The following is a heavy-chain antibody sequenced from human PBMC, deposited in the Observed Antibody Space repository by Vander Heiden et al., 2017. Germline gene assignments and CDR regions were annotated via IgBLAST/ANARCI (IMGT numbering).Heavy chain of an antibody. V-gene: IGHV3-33*01. J-gene: IGHJ4*02. CDR3: ARGFYYDSSGYYRGQLDY. CDR1: GFTFNSDG. D-gene: IGHD3-22*01. Sequence: QVQPAESGGGAAQPGRSLRLSCAASGFTFNSDGMHWVRQAPGKGLEWVAVIYYDGNYKYYADSVKGRFTISRDNSKNTLYLQMNSLRAEDTAVYYCARGFYYDSSGYYRGQLDYWGQGTLVTVSS. CDR2: IYYDGNYK.